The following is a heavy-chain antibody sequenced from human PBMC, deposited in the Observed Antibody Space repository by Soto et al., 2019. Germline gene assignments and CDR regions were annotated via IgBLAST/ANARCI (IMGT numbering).Heavy chain of an antibody. V-gene: IGHV1-18*01. CDR1: GYTFTSYG. D-gene: IGHD3-16*02. J-gene: IGHJ4*02. CDR2: ISAYNGNT. Sequence: QVQLVQSGAEVKKPGASVKVSCKASGYTFTSYGISWVRQAPGQVLEWMGWISAYNGNTNYAQKLQGRVTMTTDTSTSTAYMELRCVRSDDTAVYYCARVMITFGGVIVIGGYFDYWGQGTLVTVSS. CDR3: ARVMITFGGVIVIGGYFDY.